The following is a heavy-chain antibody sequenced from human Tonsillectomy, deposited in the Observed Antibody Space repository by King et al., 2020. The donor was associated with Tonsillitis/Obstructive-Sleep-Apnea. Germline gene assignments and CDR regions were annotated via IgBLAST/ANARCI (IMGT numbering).Heavy chain of an antibody. V-gene: IGHV1-69*09. J-gene: IGHJ4*02. CDR3: ARIRWGVSSGYYFNFDY. CDR1: GGTFSSYG. D-gene: IGHD3-22*01. Sequence: QLVQSGAEVKKPGSSVKVSCKASGGTFSSYGISWVRQAPGQGLEWMGRIIPILGIANYAEKFQGRVTITADKSTSTAYMELSSLRSEDTAVYFCARIRWGVSSGYYFNFDYWGQGTLVTVSS. CDR2: IIPILGIA.